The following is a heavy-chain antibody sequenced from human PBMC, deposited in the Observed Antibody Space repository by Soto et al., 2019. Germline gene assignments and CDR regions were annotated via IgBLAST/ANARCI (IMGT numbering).Heavy chain of an antibody. CDR3: ASRSPALDY. Sequence: VHLVESGGGVVQPGNSLRLSCAASGFAFSSFGMHWVRQAPGKGLEWVAVIWHDGTNKYYADFVKGRFTISRDNSRNTLFLQMNSLRVEDTAVYYCASRSPALDYWGQGTLVTVSS. V-gene: IGHV3-33*01. D-gene: IGHD2-2*01. J-gene: IGHJ4*02. CDR1: GFAFSSFG. CDR2: IWHDGTNK.